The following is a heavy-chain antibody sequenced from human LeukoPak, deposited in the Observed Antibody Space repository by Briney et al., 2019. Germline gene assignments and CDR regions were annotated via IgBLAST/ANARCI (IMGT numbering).Heavy chain of an antibody. CDR1: GFTFSSYG. Sequence: GGSLRLSCAASGFTFSSYGMSWVRQAPGKGLEWVSSISSSSSYIYYADSVKGRFTISRDNAKNSLYLQVNSLRVEDTAVYYCAKDRLGAMMYFDFWGQGTLVTVSS. J-gene: IGHJ4*02. D-gene: IGHD1-26*01. V-gene: IGHV3-21*04. CDR3: AKDRLGAMMYFDF. CDR2: ISSSSSYI.